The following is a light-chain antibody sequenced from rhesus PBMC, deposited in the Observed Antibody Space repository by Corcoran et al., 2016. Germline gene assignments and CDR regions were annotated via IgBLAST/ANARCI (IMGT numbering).Light chain of an antibody. V-gene: IGKV1-37*01. Sequence: DIQMTQSPSSLSASVGDRVTITCRASQGISSYLAWYQQKPGKAPKPLIYYASNLESGVPSRFRGSGSGTEFTLTISSLQPEDFATYYCQQYNSDPYSFGQGTKVEIK. CDR3: QQYNSDPYS. CDR2: YAS. J-gene: IGKJ2*01. CDR1: QGISSY.